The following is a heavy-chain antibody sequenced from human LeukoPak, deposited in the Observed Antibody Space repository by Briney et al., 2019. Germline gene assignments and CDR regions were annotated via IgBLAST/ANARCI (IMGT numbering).Heavy chain of an antibody. CDR3: AKESSNYVSVNWFDP. CDR2: ISGSGGST. J-gene: IGHJ5*02. D-gene: IGHD4-11*01. Sequence: GGSLRLSCAASGFTFSSYAMSWVRQAPGKGLGWVSAISGSGGSTYYADSVKGRFTISRDNSKNTLYLQMNSLRAEDTAVYYCAKESSNYVSVNWFDPWGQGTLVTVSS. CDR1: GFTFSSYA. V-gene: IGHV3-23*01.